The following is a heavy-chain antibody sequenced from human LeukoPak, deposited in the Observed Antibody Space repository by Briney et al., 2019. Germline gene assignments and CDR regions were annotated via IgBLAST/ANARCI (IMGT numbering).Heavy chain of an antibody. Sequence: GGSLRLSCAASGFTFSSYGMHWVRQAPGKGLEWVAFIRYDGSNKYYADSVKGRYTISRDNSKNTLYLQMNSLRAEDTAVYYRAKVSTGDPYYFDYWGQGTLVTVSS. J-gene: IGHJ4*02. CDR3: AKVSTGDPYYFDY. CDR1: GFTFSSYG. V-gene: IGHV3-30*02. D-gene: IGHD4-17*01. CDR2: IRYDGSNK.